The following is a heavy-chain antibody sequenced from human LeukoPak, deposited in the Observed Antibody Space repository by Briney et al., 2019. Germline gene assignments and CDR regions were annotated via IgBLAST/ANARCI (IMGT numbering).Heavy chain of an antibody. D-gene: IGHD4-17*01. J-gene: IGHJ4*02. CDR2: IYHSGST. Sequence: PSETLSLTCAVSGYSISSGYYWGWIRQPPGKGLEWIGSIYHSGSTYYNPSLKSRVTISVDTSKNQFSLKLSSVTAADMAVYYCATHFPSGDYFDYWGQGTLVTVSS. V-gene: IGHV4-38-2*01. CDR1: GYSISSGYY. CDR3: ATHFPSGDYFDY.